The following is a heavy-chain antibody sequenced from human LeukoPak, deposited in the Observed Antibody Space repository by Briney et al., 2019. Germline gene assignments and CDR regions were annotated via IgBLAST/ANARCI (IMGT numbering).Heavy chain of an antibody. CDR2: IYYTGST. Sequence: SETLSLTCTVSGGSISGYYWSWIRQPPGKGLEWIGYIYYTGSTNYNPSLKSRVTISLDTSKNQLYLRLSSVTAADAAVYYCARQSAAAGRQWFDPWGQGTLVSVSS. V-gene: IGHV4-59*08. D-gene: IGHD6-13*01. CDR1: GGSISGYY. CDR3: ARQSAAAGRQWFDP. J-gene: IGHJ5*02.